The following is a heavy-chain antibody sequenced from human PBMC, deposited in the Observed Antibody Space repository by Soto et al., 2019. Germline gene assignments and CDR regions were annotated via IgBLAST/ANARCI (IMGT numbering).Heavy chain of an antibody. CDR2: INPNSGGT. CDR3: ARGIAAAAARGMDV. Sequence: GASVKVSCKASGGTFSIYTISWVRQAPGQGLEWMGWINPNSGGTNYAQKFQGWVTMTRDTSISTAYMELSRLRSDDTAVYYCARGIAAAAARGMDVWGQGTTVTVSS. V-gene: IGHV1-2*04. CDR1: GGTFSIYT. J-gene: IGHJ6*02. D-gene: IGHD6-13*01.